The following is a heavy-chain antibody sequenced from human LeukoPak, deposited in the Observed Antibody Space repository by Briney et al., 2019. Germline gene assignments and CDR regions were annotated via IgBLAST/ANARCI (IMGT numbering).Heavy chain of an antibody. CDR1: GGTFSSYA. J-gene: IGHJ5*02. CDR3: AREVNYYGSSGYYYVNWFDP. CDR2: IIPIFGTA. Sequence: ASVKVSCKASGGTFSSYAISWVRQAPGQGLEWMGGIIPIFGTANYAQKFQGRVTITTDESTSTAYMELSSLRSEDTAVYYCAREVNYYGSSGYYYVNWFDPWGQGTLVTVSS. D-gene: IGHD3-22*01. V-gene: IGHV1-69*05.